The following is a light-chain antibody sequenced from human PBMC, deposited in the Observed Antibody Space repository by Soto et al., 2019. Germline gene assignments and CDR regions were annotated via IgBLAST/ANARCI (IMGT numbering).Light chain of an antibody. J-gene: IGKJ1*01. Sequence: DIQMTQSPSSLSASVGDRVTITCRASQSISTYLNWYQKTPGKDPEILIFAASTLRSGVPSRFSGSGSGTEYNPTVSRLQTDDFGTYLCQQLYNYTRTFGQGTKVDIK. CDR3: QQLYNYTRT. V-gene: IGKV1-39*01. CDR1: QSISTY. CDR2: AAS.